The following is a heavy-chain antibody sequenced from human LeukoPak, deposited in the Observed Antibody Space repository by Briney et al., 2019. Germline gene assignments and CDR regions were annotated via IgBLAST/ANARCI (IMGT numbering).Heavy chain of an antibody. V-gene: IGHV3-23*01. J-gene: IGHJ4*02. Sequence: GGSLRLSCEASGFTFNIYAMSWVRQAPGKGLEWVSTISGSGGSTYYADSVKGRFTISRDNSKNTLYLQIHGLRAEDTAVYYCAKSRGESRGASNYWGQGTLVTVSS. CDR1: GFTFNIYA. CDR2: ISGSGGST. CDR3: AKSRGESRGASNY. D-gene: IGHD1-26*01.